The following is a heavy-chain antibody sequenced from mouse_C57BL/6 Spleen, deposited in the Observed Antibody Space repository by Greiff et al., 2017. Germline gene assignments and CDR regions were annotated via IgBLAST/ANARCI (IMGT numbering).Heavy chain of an antibody. J-gene: IGHJ1*03. CDR1: GFTFSSYA. Sequence: EVKVVESGGGLVKPGGSLKLSCAASGFTFSSYAMSWVRQTPEKRLEWVATISDGGSYTYYPDNVKGRFTISRDNAKNNLYLQMSHLKSEDTAMYYCARGRRVITTVVDYWYFDVWGTGTTVTVSS. CDR3: ARGRRVITTVVDYWYFDV. V-gene: IGHV5-4*03. CDR2: ISDGGSYT. D-gene: IGHD1-1*01.